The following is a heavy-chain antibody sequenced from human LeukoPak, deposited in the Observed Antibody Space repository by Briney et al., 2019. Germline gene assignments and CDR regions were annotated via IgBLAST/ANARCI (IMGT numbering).Heavy chain of an antibody. CDR3: ARVWDKGFDY. CDR1: GFTFSSYG. Sequence: GGSLRLSCAASGFTFSSYGMHWVRQAPGERLEWVSSISSSSSYIYYADSVKGRFTISRDDAKNSLFLQMNSLRAEDTAVYYCARVWDKGFDYWGQGTLVTASS. J-gene: IGHJ4*02. D-gene: IGHD3-16*01. CDR2: ISSSSSYI. V-gene: IGHV3-21*01.